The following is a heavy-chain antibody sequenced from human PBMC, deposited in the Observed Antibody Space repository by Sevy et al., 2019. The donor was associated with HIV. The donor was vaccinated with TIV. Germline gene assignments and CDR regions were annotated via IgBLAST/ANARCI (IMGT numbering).Heavy chain of an antibody. J-gene: IGHJ3*02. Sequence: SETLCLTCLVSDASITTNYWSWIRQAPGKGLEWIGYFFHSGTTNYNRSLKSRVTISGDTSKNEFSLRLTSVTAADTAVYYCARSRAYPRDSDDGFANWGQGTMVTVSS. D-gene: IGHD2-21*01. V-gene: IGHV4-59*01. CDR1: DASITTNY. CDR2: FFHSGTT. CDR3: ARSRAYPRDSDDGFAN.